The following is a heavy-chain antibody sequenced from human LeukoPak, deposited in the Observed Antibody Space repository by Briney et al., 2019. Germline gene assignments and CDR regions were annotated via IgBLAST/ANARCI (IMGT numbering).Heavy chain of an antibody. CDR3: ARDARVGDPLDY. CDR1: GFTFSNYW. CDR2: IRIDGDT. V-gene: IGHV3-74*01. J-gene: IGHJ4*02. D-gene: IGHD4-17*01. Sequence: GGSLRLSCAASGFTFSNYWMHWVRQAPDKGLMWVSRIRIDGDTSYADSVRGRFTISRDNSKNTLYLQMNSLRAEDTAVYYCARDARVGDPLDYWGQGTLVTVSS.